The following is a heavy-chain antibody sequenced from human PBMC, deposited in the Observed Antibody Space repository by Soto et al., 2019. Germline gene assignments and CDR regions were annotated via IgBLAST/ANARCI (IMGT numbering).Heavy chain of an antibody. D-gene: IGHD1-26*01. CDR3: AKVGVSSYGMNF. Sequence: GESLKISCRGSAYSFTTSWIAWVRQMPGKGLEWMGIIYPADSDTRYSPSFQGQVTISADKSISTAYLQWSSLKASDTAMYYCAKVGVSSYGMNFCGQGITVTVSS. CDR1: AYSFTTSW. CDR2: IYPADSDT. V-gene: IGHV5-51*01. J-gene: IGHJ6*02.